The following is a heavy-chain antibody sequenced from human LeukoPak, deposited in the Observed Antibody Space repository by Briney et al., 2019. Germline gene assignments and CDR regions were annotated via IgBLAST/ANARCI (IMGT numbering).Heavy chain of an antibody. CDR3: ASTSFRTGYYDFDY. J-gene: IGHJ4*02. CDR2: VNADSGAA. V-gene: IGHV1-2*02. CDR1: GYIFTGYF. D-gene: IGHD3/OR15-3a*01. Sequence: GASVKVSCKTSGYIFTGYFMHWARQAPGRGLEWMGWVNADSGAANYAQKFQGRVTMTRDTSVTTAYMELSSLRSEDTAVYYCASTSFRTGYYDFDYWGQGTLVTVSS.